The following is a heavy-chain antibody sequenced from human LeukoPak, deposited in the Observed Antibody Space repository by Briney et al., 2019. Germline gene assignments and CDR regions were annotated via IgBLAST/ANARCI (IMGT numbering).Heavy chain of an antibody. D-gene: IGHD1-26*01. J-gene: IGHJ5*02. Sequence: SETLSLTCTVSGGSISSYYWSWIRQPPGKGLEWLGYIYYSGSTNYNPSLKSRVTISVDTSKNQFSLKLSSVTAADTAVYYCARHPLIVGATPGWFDPWGQGTLVTVSS. CDR3: ARHPLIVGATPGWFDP. V-gene: IGHV4-59*08. CDR1: GGSISSYY. CDR2: IYYSGST.